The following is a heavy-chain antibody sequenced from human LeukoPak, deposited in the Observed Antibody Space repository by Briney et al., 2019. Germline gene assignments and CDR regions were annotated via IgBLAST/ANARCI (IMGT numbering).Heavy chain of an antibody. CDR1: GYTFTGYY. CDR2: INPNGGGT. J-gene: IGHJ4*02. D-gene: IGHD6-19*01. V-gene: IGHV1-2*02. CDR3: ARGARGYSSGWPIGY. Sequence: ASVKVSCKASGYTFTGYYMHWVRQAPGQGLEWMGWINPNGGGTNYAQKFQGRVTMTRDTSISTAYMELSRLRSDDTAVYYCARGARGYSSGWPIGYRGQGTLVTVSS.